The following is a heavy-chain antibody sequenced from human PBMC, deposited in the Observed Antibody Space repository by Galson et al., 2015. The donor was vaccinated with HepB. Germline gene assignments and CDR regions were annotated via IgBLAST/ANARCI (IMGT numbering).Heavy chain of an antibody. V-gene: IGHV3-23*01. D-gene: IGHD5-24*01. CDR1: GFTFSSYA. J-gene: IGHJ3*02. Sequence: SLRLSCAASGFTFSSYAMSWVRQAPGKGLEWVSAISGSGGSTYYADSVKGRFTISGDNSKNTLYLQMNSLRAEDTAVYYCAKDLSADGYNWYDAFDIWGQGTMVTVSS. CDR2: ISGSGGST. CDR3: AKDLSADGYNWYDAFDI.